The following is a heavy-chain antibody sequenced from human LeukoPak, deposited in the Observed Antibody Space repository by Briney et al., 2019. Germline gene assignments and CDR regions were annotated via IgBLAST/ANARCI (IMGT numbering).Heavy chain of an antibody. CDR3: ARVQEPYSSSWYGSYYYYMDV. CDR1: GGSISSSSYY. Sequence: SETLSLTCTVSGGSISSSSYYWGWIRQPPGKGLEWIGNIYYSGSTYYNPSLESRVTMSLDTSKNQFSLKLSSVTAADTAVYYCARVQEPYSSSWYGSYYYYMDVWGKGTTVTVSS. D-gene: IGHD6-13*01. CDR2: IYYSGST. J-gene: IGHJ6*03. V-gene: IGHV4-39*07.